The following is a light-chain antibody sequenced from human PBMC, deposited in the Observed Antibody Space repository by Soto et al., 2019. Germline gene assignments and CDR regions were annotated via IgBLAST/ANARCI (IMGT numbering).Light chain of an antibody. Sequence: DIQMTQSPSTLSASVGDRVTITCRARQSISSWLAWYQQKPGKAPKLLIYDASSLESGVPSRFSGSGSGTEFTLTISSLQPDDFANYYCQQYNSDFSWTFGQGTKVEIK. J-gene: IGKJ1*01. CDR1: QSISSW. V-gene: IGKV1-5*01. CDR2: DAS. CDR3: QQYNSDFSWT.